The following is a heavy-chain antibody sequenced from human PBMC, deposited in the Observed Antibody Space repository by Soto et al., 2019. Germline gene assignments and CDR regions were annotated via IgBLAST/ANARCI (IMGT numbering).Heavy chain of an antibody. V-gene: IGHV1-18*01. Sequence: ASVKVSCKASGYTFTSYGISWVRQAPGQGLEWMGWISAYNGNTNYAQKLQGRVTMTTDTSTSTAYMELRSLRSDDTAVYYCASNSSPRLYYYYYYMDVWGKGTTVTVSS. CDR1: GYTFTSYG. CDR3: ASNSSPRLYYYYYYMDV. J-gene: IGHJ6*03. CDR2: ISAYNGNT.